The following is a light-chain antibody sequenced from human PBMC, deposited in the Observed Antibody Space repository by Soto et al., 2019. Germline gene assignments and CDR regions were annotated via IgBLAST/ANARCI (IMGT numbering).Light chain of an antibody. CDR1: SSNVGINA. CDR3: AVWDDNLNGVI. Sequence: QSVVTQPPSTSGTPGQRGSLSCSGSSSNVGINAVNWYQQFPGTAPKLLIHSNDQRPSGVPDRFSGSKSGTSASLAIRGLQSDDEADYYCAVWDDNLNGVIFGGGTQLTVL. V-gene: IGLV1-44*01. CDR2: SND. J-gene: IGLJ2*01.